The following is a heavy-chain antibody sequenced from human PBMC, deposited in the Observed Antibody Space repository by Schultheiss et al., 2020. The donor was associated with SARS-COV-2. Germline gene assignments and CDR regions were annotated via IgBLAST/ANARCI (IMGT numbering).Heavy chain of an antibody. Sequence: SQTLSLTCTVSGGSISSYYWSWIRQPPGKGLEWIGYLYYSGSTNYNPSLKCRVTISVDTSKNQFSLKLSSVTAADTAVYYCARASEQNYYVRWGWFDPWGQGTLVTVSS. CDR1: GGSISSYY. CDR2: LYYSGST. J-gene: IGHJ5*02. V-gene: IGHV4-59*01. D-gene: IGHD3-10*02. CDR3: ARASEQNYYVRWGWFDP.